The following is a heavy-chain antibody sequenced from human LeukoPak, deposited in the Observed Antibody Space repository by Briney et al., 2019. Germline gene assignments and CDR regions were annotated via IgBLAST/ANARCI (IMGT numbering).Heavy chain of an antibody. CDR1: GDSVSSNSAA. CDR2: TYYRSKWYN. Sequence: SQTLSLTCAISGDSVSSNSAAWNWIRQSPSRGLEWLGRTYYRSKWYNDYAVSVKSRVTINPDTSKNQFSLQLNSVTPEDTAVYYCARRGSYVWGSYRYTAYFDYWGQGTLVTVSS. D-gene: IGHD3-16*02. CDR3: ARRGSYVWGSYRYTAYFDY. V-gene: IGHV6-1*01. J-gene: IGHJ4*02.